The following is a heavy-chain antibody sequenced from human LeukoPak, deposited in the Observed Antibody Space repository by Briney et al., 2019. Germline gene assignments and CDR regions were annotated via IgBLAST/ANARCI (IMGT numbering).Heavy chain of an antibody. D-gene: IGHD3-10*01. V-gene: IGHV3-21*01. CDR2: ISSSSSYI. J-gene: IGHJ4*02. CDR1: GFTFSSYS. CDR3: ARDQAVRGVIPGALDY. Sequence: GGSLRLSCAASGFTFSSYSMNWVRQAPGKGLEWVSSISSSSSYIYYADSVKGRFTISRDNAKNSLYLQMNSLRAEDTAVYYCARDQAVRGVIPGALDYWGQGTLVTVSS.